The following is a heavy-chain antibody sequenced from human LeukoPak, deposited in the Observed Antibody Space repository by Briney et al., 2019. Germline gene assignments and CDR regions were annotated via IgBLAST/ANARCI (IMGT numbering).Heavy chain of an antibody. CDR2: ISKSSIYI. CDR1: GFTFSIYS. Sequence: GGPLSLLCAVSGFTFSIYSMIWVRQAPGEGREWVSSISKSSIYIYYADSVKGRFPISRDNDQNSLYLQMNSRSAEHTVVYYCARGGWFDDGDDYWGQGTLVTVSS. D-gene: IGHD4-17*01. CDR3: ARGGWFDDGDDY. J-gene: IGHJ4*02. V-gene: IGHV3-21*01.